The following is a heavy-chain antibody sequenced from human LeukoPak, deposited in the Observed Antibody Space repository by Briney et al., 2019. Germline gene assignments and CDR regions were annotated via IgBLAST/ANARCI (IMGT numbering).Heavy chain of an antibody. CDR3: ARDYYYDSSDYSY. J-gene: IGHJ4*02. V-gene: IGHV3-30*03. Sequence: QPGRSLRLSCAASGFTFSRYGMHWVRQAPGKGLEWLAVISYDGSDEYYADFVKGRFTISRDNSKNTLYLQMNSLRAEDTAVYYCARDYYYDSSDYSYWGQGTLVSVSS. D-gene: IGHD3-22*01. CDR2: ISYDGSDE. CDR1: GFTFSRYG.